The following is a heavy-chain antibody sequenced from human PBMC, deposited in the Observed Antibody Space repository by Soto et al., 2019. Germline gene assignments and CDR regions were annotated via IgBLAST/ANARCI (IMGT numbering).Heavy chain of an antibody. CDR2: INAGNGNT. D-gene: IGHD6-13*01. J-gene: IGHJ4*02. CDR1: GYTFTSYA. V-gene: IGHV1-3*01. CDR3: ARDRNRSSAAGTPHLFGY. Sequence: ASVKVSCKASGYTFTSYAMHWVRQAPGQRLEWMGWINAGNGNTKYSQKFQGRVTITRDTSASTAYMELSSLRSEDTAVYYCARDRNRSSAAGTPHLFGYWGQGTLVTVSS.